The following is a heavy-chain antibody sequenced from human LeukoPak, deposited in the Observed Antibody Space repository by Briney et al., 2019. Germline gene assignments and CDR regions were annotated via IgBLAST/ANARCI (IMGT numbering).Heavy chain of an antibody. CDR2: IYYSGST. CDR1: GGSISSSSYY. D-gene: IGHD2-15*01. V-gene: IGHV4-39*01. J-gene: IGHJ4*02. CDR3: ARHRGVVAATYFDY. Sequence: SETLSLTCTVSGGSISSSSYYWGWIRQPPGKWLEWIGSIYYSGSTNYNPSLKSRVTISVDTSKNQFSLKLSSVTAADTAVYYCARHRGVVAATYFDYWGQGTLVTVSS.